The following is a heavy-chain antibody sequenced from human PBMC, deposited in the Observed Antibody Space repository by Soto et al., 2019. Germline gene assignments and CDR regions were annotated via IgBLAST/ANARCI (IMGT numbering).Heavy chain of an antibody. CDR3: ERSREIIASAGSFDY. J-gene: IGHJ4*02. D-gene: IGHD6-25*01. CDR1: GFTFSSHV. Sequence: EVQLLESGGGLVQPGGSLRLSCAASGFTFSSHVMSWVRQAPGKGLEWVSGISTGGGSTDYADSVKGRFTISRDNSKNTLHLQMKSLRAEDTAVYYCERSREIIASAGSFDYWGQGTLVTVSS. CDR2: ISTGGGST. V-gene: IGHV3-23*01.